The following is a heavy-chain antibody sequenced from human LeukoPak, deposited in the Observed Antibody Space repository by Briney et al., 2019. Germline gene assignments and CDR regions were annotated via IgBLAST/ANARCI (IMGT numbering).Heavy chain of an antibody. D-gene: IGHD3-22*01. V-gene: IGHV1-8*02. Sequence: ASVKVSCKASGYIFTDYYVHWVRQATGQGLEWMGWMNPNSGNTGYAQKFQGRVTMTRNTSISTAYMELSSLRSEDTAVYYCARLGGGYYDSSGYIYYYYYYMDVWGKGTTVTVSS. J-gene: IGHJ6*03. CDR3: ARLGGGYYDSSGYIYYYYYYMDV. CDR2: MNPNSGNT. CDR1: GYIFTDYY.